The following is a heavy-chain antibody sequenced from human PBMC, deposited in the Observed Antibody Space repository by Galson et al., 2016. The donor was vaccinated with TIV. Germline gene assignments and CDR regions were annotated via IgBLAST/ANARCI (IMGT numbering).Heavy chain of an antibody. J-gene: IGHJ4*02. CDR2: IISISGTA. CDR1: GGTFRSYV. CDR3: ARGNPVAGRGIDY. Sequence: SVKVSCKASGGTFRSYVVTWVRQAPGQGLEWMGGIISISGTANYAQKFQGRLTITTDESTSTSYMELTSLTSEDKAIYYWARGNPVAGRGIDYWGQGTLVTVSS. V-gene: IGHV1-69*05. D-gene: IGHD6-19*01.